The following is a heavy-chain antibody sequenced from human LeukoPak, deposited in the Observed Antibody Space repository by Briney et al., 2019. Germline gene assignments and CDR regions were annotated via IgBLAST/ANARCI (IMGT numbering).Heavy chain of an antibody. CDR3: ARVDIAVLPSSTFDY. J-gene: IGHJ4*02. D-gene: IGHD2-2*01. Sequence: SETLPLTCIVSGDSIESSDYYWGWIRQPPGKGLEWIGSIYYSGNTYYNPSLKSRVTISVDTSNNHFSLELSSVTAADTAVYYCARVDIAVLPSSTFDYWGQGTLVTVSS. CDR2: IYYSGNT. V-gene: IGHV4-39*02. CDR1: GDSIESSDYY.